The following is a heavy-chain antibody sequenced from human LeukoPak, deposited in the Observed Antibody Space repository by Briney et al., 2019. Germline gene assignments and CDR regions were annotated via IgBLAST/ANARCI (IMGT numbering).Heavy chain of an antibody. D-gene: IGHD2-2*02. CDR3: ARDGYCSSTSCYTDYYYYGMDV. Sequence: ASVKVSCKASGYSFTSFGISWVRQAPGQGLEWVGWISAYNGNTRSAQKFQGRVSMTTDTSTSTAYMELRSLRSDDTAVYYCARDGYCSSTSCYTDYYYYGMDVWGQGTTVTVSS. CDR1: GYSFTSFG. J-gene: IGHJ6*02. CDR2: ISAYNGNT. V-gene: IGHV1-18*01.